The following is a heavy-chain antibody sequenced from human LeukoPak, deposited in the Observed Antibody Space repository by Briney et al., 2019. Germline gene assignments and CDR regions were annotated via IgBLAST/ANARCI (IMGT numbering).Heavy chain of an antibody. J-gene: IGHJ6*03. CDR1: GGSFSGYY. D-gene: IGHD3-3*01. Sequence: SETLSLTCAVYGGSFSGYYWSWIRQPPGKRLEWIGEINHSGSTNYNPSLKSRVTISVDTSKNQFSLKLSSVTAADTAVYYCARGPSAFVYYYMDVWGKGTTVTVSS. CDR3: ARGPSAFVYYYMDV. CDR2: INHSGST. V-gene: IGHV4-34*01.